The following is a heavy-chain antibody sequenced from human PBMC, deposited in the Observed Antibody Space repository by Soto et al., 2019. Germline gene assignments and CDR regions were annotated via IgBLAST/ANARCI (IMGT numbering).Heavy chain of an antibody. CDR1: GFSLSTSGVG. CDR3: AHRRIGVSQWNYGDFDY. V-gene: IGHV2-5*02. Sequence: QITLKESGPTLVKPTQTLTLTCTFSGFSLSTSGVGVGWIRQPPGKALEGLVIIYWDDDKRYSPSLRSRLTITTDTSKNQVVLTMTNVDPEDTATYFCAHRRIGVSQWNYGDFDYWGQGTLVTVSS. CDR2: IYWDDDK. D-gene: IGHD1-7*01. J-gene: IGHJ4*02.